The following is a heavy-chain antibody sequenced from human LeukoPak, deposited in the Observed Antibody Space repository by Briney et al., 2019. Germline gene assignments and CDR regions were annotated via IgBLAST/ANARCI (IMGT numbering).Heavy chain of an antibody. Sequence: GGFLRLSCAASGFTVSNNYMSWVRQAPGKGLEWVSAISGSGGSTYYADSVKGRFTISRDNSKNTLYLQMNSLRAEDTAVYYCAKDHDYDILTGYYLPFIDYWGQGTLVTVSS. V-gene: IGHV3-23*01. D-gene: IGHD3-9*01. CDR2: ISGSGGST. J-gene: IGHJ4*02. CDR3: AKDHDYDILTGYYLPFIDY. CDR1: GFTVSNNY.